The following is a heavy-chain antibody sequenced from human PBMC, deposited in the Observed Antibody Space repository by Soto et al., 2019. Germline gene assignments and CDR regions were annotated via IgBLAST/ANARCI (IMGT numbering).Heavy chain of an antibody. Sequence: EVQLVESGGGLIQPGGSLRLSCAASGFTVSSKYMTWVRRAPGKGLEWVSVIYGVGTTYYADSVKGRFTISRDNSKNTLYLQVNSLRAEDTAVYYCVQTTGWPGFDFWGQGTLVTVSS. CDR1: GFTVSSKY. CDR2: IYGVGTT. CDR3: VQTTGWPGFDF. D-gene: IGHD6-19*01. V-gene: IGHV3-53*01. J-gene: IGHJ4*02.